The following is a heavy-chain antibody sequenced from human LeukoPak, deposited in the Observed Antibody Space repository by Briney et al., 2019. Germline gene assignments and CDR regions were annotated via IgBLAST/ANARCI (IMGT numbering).Heavy chain of an antibody. Sequence: SETLSLTCTVSGGSISSYYWSWIRQPPGKGLEWIGYIYYSGSTNYNPSLKSRVTISVDTSKNQFSLKLSSVTAADTAVYYCARLDLSDESFDYWGQGTLVTVSS. J-gene: IGHJ4*02. CDR2: IYYSGST. CDR3: ARLDLSDESFDY. D-gene: IGHD3-16*02. V-gene: IGHV4-59*08. CDR1: GGSISSYY.